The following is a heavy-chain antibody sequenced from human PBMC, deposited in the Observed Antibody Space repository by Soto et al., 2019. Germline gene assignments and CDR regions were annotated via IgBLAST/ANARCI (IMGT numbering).Heavy chain of an antibody. D-gene: IGHD5-18*01. Sequence: PSETLSLTCTVSGGSISSSSYYWGWIRQPPGKGLEWIGSIYYSGSTYCNPSLKSRVTISVDTSKNQFSLKLSSVTAADAAVYYCASTVDTAMVAKHSFDYWGQGTLVTVSS. CDR2: IYYSGST. V-gene: IGHV4-39*01. CDR1: GGSISSSSYY. J-gene: IGHJ4*02. CDR3: ASTVDTAMVAKHSFDY.